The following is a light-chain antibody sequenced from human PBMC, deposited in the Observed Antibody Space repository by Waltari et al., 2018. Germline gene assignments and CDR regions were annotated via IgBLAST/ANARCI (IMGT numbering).Light chain of an antibody. CDR3: SSDAGSNNYVI. CDR1: SSDVGASHY. V-gene: IGLV2-8*01. Sequence: QSALTQPPSASGSLGQSVTISCTGTSSDVGASHYVSWYQQNPGKAPKLMIFEVSKRPSGVPDRFSGSRSGNTASLTVSGLQAEDEADYYCSSDAGSNNYVILGGGTKLTVL. J-gene: IGLJ2*01. CDR2: EVS.